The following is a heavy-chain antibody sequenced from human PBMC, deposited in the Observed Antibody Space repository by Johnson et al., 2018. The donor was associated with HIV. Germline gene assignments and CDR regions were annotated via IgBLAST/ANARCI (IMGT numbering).Heavy chain of an antibody. Sequence: VQLVESGGGVVQPGRSLRLSCAASGFTVSSNYMSWVRQAPGKGLEWVSVIYSGGTTFYADSVKGRFTISRDNSKNTLYLQMNSLRPEDTAVYYCARLPSGYSRDAFDIWGQGTMVTVSS. CDR2: IYSGGTT. CDR1: GFTVSSNY. V-gene: IGHV3-66*04. CDR3: ARLPSGYSRDAFDI. J-gene: IGHJ3*02. D-gene: IGHD5-18*01.